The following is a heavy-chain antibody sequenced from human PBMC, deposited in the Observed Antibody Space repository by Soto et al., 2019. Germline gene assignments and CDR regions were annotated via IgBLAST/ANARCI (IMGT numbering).Heavy chain of an antibody. J-gene: IGHJ6*02. CDR3: ASTRGYDFWSGYYTYYYYYYGMDV. CDR1: GYTFTSYY. V-gene: IGHV1-46*01. D-gene: IGHD3-3*01. Sequence: ASVKVSCKASGYTFTSYYMHWVRQAPGQGLEWMGIINPSGGSTSYAQKFQGRVTMTRDTSTSTVYMELSSLRSEDTAVYYCASTRGYDFWSGYYTYYYYYYGMDVWGQGTTVTVSS. CDR2: INPSGGST.